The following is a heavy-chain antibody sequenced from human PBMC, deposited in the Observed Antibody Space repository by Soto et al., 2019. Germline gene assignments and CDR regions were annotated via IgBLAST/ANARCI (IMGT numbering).Heavy chain of an antibody. V-gene: IGHV3-23*01. CDR1: GFTVSSHA. CDR2: ITADGGT. CDR3: APHVSCSGGSCQYDAFAI. Sequence: EVQVLESGGGLVQPGGSLRLSCEGSGFTVSSHAMTWIRQAPGKGPEWVSTITADGGTYYADSVKGRFAMSRDTSGCTLDLQMNSLGAEDTAAYYCAPHVSCSGGSCQYDAFAIRGQGTMVTVSS. J-gene: IGHJ3*02. D-gene: IGHD2-15*01.